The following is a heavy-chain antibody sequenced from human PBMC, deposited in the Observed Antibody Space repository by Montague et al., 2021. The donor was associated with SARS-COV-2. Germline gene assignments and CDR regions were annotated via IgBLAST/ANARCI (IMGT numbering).Heavy chain of an antibody. Sequence: SETLSLTCTVSGGSISSSSYYWGWIRQPPGKGLVWNGSIYDSGSTYYSLSLKSRVTISADTSKNQFSLKLVSVTAADTAVYYCAGHPLGYCSSTSCYDGWGQGTLVTVSS. CDR3: AGHPLGYCSSTSCYDG. CDR1: GGSISSSSYY. V-gene: IGHV4-39*01. J-gene: IGHJ4*02. D-gene: IGHD2-2*01. CDR2: IYDSGST.